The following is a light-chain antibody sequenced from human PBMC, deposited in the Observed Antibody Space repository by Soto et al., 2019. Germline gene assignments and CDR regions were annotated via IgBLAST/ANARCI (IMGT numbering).Light chain of an antibody. V-gene: IGKV1-27*01. CDR3: QNYKSAPLLT. CDR2: DAY. CDR1: QGISNY. Sequence: DIQMTQSPSSLSASVGDRVTITCRASQGISNYLAWYQQKPGEVPKLLISDAYTLQSGVPSLFSGSGSGTDFTLTISSLQPEDVATYYCQNYKSAPLLTFGPGTKVDLK. J-gene: IGKJ3*01.